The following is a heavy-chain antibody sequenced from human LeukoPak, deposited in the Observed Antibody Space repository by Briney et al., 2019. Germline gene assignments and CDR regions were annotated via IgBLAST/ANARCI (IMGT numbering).Heavy chain of an antibody. V-gene: IGHV4-34*01. J-gene: IGHJ4*02. CDR1: GGSISRYY. CDR2: INHSGST. Sequence: SVTLSLTCTVSGGSISRYYWSWMRQPTGKGREGIGEINHSGSTNYTPSLKRRVTISVDTSKNQFSLKLSSVTAADTAVYYCSYQGGVVPAATDYWGQGTLVTVSA. CDR3: SYQGGVVPAATDY. D-gene: IGHD2-2*01.